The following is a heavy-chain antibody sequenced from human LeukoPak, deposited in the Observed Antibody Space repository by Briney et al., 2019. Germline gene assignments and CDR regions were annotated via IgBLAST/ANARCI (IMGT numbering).Heavy chain of an antibody. Sequence: SETLSLTCTVSGGSISSYYWGWIRQPPGKGLEWIGSIYYSGSTYYNPSLKSRVTIFVDTSKNQFSLKLSSVTAADTAVYYCATGYSGSYPRWGQGTLVTVSS. CDR2: IYYSGST. CDR1: GGSISSYY. CDR3: ATGYSGSYPR. J-gene: IGHJ4*02. D-gene: IGHD1-26*01. V-gene: IGHV4-39*01.